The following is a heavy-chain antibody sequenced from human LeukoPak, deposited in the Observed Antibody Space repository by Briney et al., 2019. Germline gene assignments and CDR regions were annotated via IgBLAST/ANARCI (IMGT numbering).Heavy chain of an antibody. D-gene: IGHD3/OR15-3a*01. Sequence: SETLSLTCTVSGGSISSYYWSWIRQPPGKGLEWIGYIYYSGSTNYNPSLKSRVTISVDTSKNQFSLKLSSVTAADTAVYYCARQRSLLAGLGYWGQGTLVTVSS. CDR1: GGSISSYY. V-gene: IGHV4-59*08. CDR3: ARQRSLLAGLGY. CDR2: IYYSGST. J-gene: IGHJ4*02.